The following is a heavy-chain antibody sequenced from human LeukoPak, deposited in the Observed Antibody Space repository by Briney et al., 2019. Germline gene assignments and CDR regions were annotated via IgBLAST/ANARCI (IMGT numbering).Heavy chain of an antibody. V-gene: IGHV4-39*07. Sequence: PSETLSLTCTVSGGSISSSSYYWGWIRQPPGKGLEWIGNIYYSGSTNYNPFLKSRVTISVDTSKNQFSLKLSSVTAADTAVYYCARTIAAAGRIQWGQGTLVTVSS. J-gene: IGHJ4*02. CDR2: IYYSGST. CDR1: GGSISSSSYY. CDR3: ARTIAAAGRIQ. D-gene: IGHD6-13*01.